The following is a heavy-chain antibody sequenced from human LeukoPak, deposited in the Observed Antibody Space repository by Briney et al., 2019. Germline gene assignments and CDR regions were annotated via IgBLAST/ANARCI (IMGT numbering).Heavy chain of an antibody. V-gene: IGHV3-33*01. CDR2: IWYDGSNE. D-gene: IGHD5-12*01. CDR1: GFTFSSYG. J-gene: IGHJ4*02. Sequence: GGSLRLSCAASGFTFSSYGMHWVRRAPGKGLEWVAVIWYDGSNEHYADSVKGRFIISRDNSKNTLYLQMNSLSAEDTAVYYCARAMRSGYDYWGQGTLVTVSS. CDR3: ARAMRSGYDY.